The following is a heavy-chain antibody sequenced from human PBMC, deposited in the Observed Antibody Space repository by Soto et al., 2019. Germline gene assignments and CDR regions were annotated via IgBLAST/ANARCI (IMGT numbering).Heavy chain of an antibody. D-gene: IGHD2-21*02. V-gene: IGHV1-3*01. CDR2: GNGGNGNT. CDR3: AGGSGLAGPSGDLDY. Sequence: QVQLVQTGAEVREPGASVKFSCKASGYTFTTHVMHWVRQAPGQRLEWVGWGNGGNGNTQYSQKFQDRVTITRDTSANTVYMKLSRLRCEDKAVYYWAGGSGLAGPSGDLDYWGQGSMVTVSS. J-gene: IGHJ4*02. CDR1: GYTFTTHV.